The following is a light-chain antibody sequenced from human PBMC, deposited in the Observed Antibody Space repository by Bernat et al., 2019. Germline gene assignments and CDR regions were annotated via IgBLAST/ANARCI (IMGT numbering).Light chain of an antibody. CDR3: SSWTRSNVYV. CDR2: DVS. CDR1: SSDIGAYKY. V-gene: IGLV2-14*03. J-gene: IGLJ1*01. Sequence: QSALTQPASVSGSPGQSITISCTGTSSDIGAYKYVSWYQQHPGKAPKLIISDVSNRPSGVSSRFSGTTSGNTASLTISGLRAEDEADYYCSSWTRSNVYVFGTGTKVTVL.